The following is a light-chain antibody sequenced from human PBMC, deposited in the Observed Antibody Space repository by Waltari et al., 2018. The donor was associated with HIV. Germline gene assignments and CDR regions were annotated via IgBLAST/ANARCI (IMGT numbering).Light chain of an antibody. CDR1: QSVSSN. Sequence: EIVMTQSPATLSVSPGERATLSCRASQSVSSNLAWYQQKPGQAPRLLIYGASPRATGIPARFSGSGSGTEFTLTISSLQSEDFAVYYCQQYNNWYTFGQGTKLEIK. CDR3: QQYNNWYT. CDR2: GAS. V-gene: IGKV3-15*01. J-gene: IGKJ2*01.